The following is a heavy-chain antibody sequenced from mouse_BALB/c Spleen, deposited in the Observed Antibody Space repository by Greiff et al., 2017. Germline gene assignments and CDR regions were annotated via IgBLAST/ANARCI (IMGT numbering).Heavy chain of an antibody. V-gene: IGHV5-6-5*01. CDR3: ARPYYGYAMDY. Sequence: EVQGVESGGGLVKPGGSLKLSCAASGFTFSSYAMSWVRQTPEKRLEWVASISSGGSTYYPDSVKGRFTISRANARNLLYLQMSSLRSEDTAMYYCARPYYGYAMDYWGQGTSVTVSS. D-gene: IGHD2-9*01. J-gene: IGHJ4*01. CDR2: ISSGGST. CDR1: GFTFSSYA.